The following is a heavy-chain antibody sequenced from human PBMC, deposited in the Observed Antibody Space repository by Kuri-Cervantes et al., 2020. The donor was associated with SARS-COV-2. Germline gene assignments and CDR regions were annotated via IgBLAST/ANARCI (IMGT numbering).Heavy chain of an antibody. D-gene: IGHD3-10*01. V-gene: IGHV4-30-4*01. CDR1: GGSISSGDYY. J-gene: IGHJ6*02. Sequence: SETLTLTCTVSGGSISSGDYYWSRIRQPPGKGLEWIGYIYYSGSTYYNPSLKSRVTISVDTSKNQFSLKLSSVTAADTAVYYCARETMFRGCYYYGMDVWGQGTTVTVSS. CDR2: IYYSGST. CDR3: ARETMFRGCYYYGMDV.